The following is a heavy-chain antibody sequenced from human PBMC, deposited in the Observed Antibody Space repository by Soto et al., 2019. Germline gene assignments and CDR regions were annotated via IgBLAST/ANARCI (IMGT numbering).Heavy chain of an antibody. CDR1: GGTFRTYA. CDR2: IIPIFGTV. J-gene: IGHJ6*02. Sequence: QVQLLQSGAEVKKPGSSVRVSCEASGGTFRTYAINWVRQAPGQGLEWMGGIIPIFGTVNYAQKFQGRVTITADESTTTVYMDLRSLRSEDTAVYYCAKGAVAGTPTSYYYYGMDVWGQGTTVTVSS. D-gene: IGHD6-19*01. CDR3: AKGAVAGTPTSYYYYGMDV. V-gene: IGHV1-69*12.